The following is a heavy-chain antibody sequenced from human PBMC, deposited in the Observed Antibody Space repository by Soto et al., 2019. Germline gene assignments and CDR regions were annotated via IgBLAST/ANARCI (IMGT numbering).Heavy chain of an antibody. CDR2: IYYSGST. Sequence: QLQLQESGPGLVKPSETLSLTCTVSGGSISSSSYYWGWIRQPPGKGLEWIGSIYYSGSTYYNPSLKSRVTISVDTSKNQCSLKLSSVTAADTAVYYCARLTVAGYYFDYWGQGTLVTVSS. J-gene: IGHJ4*02. CDR1: GGSISSSSYY. D-gene: IGHD6-19*01. CDR3: ARLTVAGYYFDY. V-gene: IGHV4-39*01.